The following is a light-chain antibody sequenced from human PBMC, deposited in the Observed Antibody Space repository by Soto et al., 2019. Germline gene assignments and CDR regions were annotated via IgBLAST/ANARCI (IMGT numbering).Light chain of an antibody. Sequence: QSALTQPASVSGSPGQSITISCTGTNSDVGRFDLVSWYQQYPGKAPKLMIFAGTKRPSGVSNRFSGSKSGNTASLTISGLHAEDEADYYCCAYTGSQTAVFGGGTKRTVL. CDR2: AGT. CDR3: CAYTGSQTAV. V-gene: IGLV2-23*01. J-gene: IGLJ2*01. CDR1: NSDVGRFDL.